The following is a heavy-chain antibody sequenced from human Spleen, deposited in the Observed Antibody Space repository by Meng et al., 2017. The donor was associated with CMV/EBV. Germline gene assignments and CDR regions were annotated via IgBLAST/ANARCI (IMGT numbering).Heavy chain of an antibody. Sequence: GESLKISCKASGYTFTGYYLHWVRQAPGQGLEWMGWINPNSGGTNYAQKFQGRVTMTRDTSTSTVYMELSSLRSEDTAVYYCARAWGDIVVVPAAMTADYWGQGTLVTVSS. CDR3: ARAWGDIVVVPAAMTADY. CDR1: GYTFTGYY. CDR2: INPNSGGT. D-gene: IGHD2-2*01. V-gene: IGHV1-2*02. J-gene: IGHJ4*02.